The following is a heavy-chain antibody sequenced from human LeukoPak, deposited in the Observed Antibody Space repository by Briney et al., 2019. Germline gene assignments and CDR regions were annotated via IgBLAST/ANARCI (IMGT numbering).Heavy chain of an antibody. CDR2: INPNSGGT. J-gene: IGHJ5*02. D-gene: IGHD2-21*02. V-gene: IGHV1-2*02. CDR1: GYTFTGYY. CDR3: AREFWIGVVVTAIDNWFDP. Sequence: GASVKVSCKASGYTFTGYYMHWVRQAPGQGLEWMGWINPNSGGTNYAQKFQGRVTMTRDTSISTAYMELSRLRSDDTAVYYCAREFWIGVVVTAIDNWFDPWGQGTLVTVSS.